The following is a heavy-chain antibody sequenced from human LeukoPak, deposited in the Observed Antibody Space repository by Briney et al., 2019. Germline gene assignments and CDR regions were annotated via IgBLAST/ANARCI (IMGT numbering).Heavy chain of an antibody. D-gene: IGHD3-10*01. CDR1: GYTFTSYY. J-gene: IGHJ3*02. V-gene: IGHV1-46*01. CDR3: ARAVVRGVIGGRDAFDI. Sequence: ASVKVSCKASGYTFTSYYMHWVRQAPGQGLEWMGIINPSGGSTSYAQKFQGRVTMTRDTSTSTVYMELSSLRSEGTAVYYCARAVVRGVIGGRDAFDIWGQGTMVTVSS. CDR2: INPSGGST.